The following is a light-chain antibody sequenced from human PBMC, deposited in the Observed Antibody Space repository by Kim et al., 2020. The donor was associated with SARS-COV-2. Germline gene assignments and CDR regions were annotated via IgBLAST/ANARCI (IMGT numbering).Light chain of an antibody. CDR2: GAS. J-gene: IGKJ4*01. CDR3: QQYGSSRLT. V-gene: IGKV3-20*01. CDR1: QSVSSSY. Sequence: SPGERATLSCRASQSVSSSYSAWYQQKPGPAPRLLIYGASSRATGIPDRFSGSGSATDFTLTISRLEPEDFAVYYCQQYGSSRLTFGGGTKVDIK.